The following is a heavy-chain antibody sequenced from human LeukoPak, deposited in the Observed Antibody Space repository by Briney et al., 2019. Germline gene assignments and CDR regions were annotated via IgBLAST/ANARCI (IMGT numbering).Heavy chain of an antibody. J-gene: IGHJ6*02. V-gene: IGHV3-7*03. CDR1: GFTFSNYW. CDR2: VNRDGSET. Sequence: GGSLRLSCAASGFTFSNYWMAWVHQVPGRGLEWVANVNRDGSETYYLDSVKGRFTISKDNAKNSLYLQMNGLRAEDTALYHCARNNGMDVWGQGTTVIVSS. CDR3: ARNNGMDV.